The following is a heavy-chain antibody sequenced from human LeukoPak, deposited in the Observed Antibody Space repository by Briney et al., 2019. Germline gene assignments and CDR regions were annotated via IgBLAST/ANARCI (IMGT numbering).Heavy chain of an antibody. CDR1: GSTFSSYW. Sequence: GGSLRLSCAASGSTFSSYWMSWVRQAPGKGLEWVANIKQDGSEKYYVDSVKGRFTISRDNAKNSPYLQMNSLRAEDTAVYYCARATPGYYYYYYGMDVWGRGTTVTVSS. CDR2: IKQDGSEK. J-gene: IGHJ6*02. CDR3: ARATPGYYYYYYGMDV. V-gene: IGHV3-7*01.